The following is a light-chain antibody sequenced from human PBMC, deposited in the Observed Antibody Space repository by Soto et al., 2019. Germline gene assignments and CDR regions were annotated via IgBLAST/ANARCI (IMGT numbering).Light chain of an antibody. V-gene: IGKV1-39*01. J-gene: IGKJ1*01. CDR2: AAS. Sequence: DIQMTQSPSSLSASVGDRVTITCRASQSISSSLIWYQQKPGKAPKLLIYAASSLQSGVPSRFSGSGSGTDFTLTISSLQPEDFATCYCQQNSRTPRTFVHGTKVDMK. CDR1: QSISSS. CDR3: QQNSRTPRT.